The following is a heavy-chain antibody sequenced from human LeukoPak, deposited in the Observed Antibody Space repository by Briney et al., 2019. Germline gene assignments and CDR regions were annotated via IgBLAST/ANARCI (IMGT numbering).Heavy chain of an antibody. CDR2: ISSSGSTI. CDR3: ARYYYDSSGYYYFDY. J-gene: IGHJ4*02. CDR1: GFTFSDYY. V-gene: IGHV3-11*01. D-gene: IGHD3-22*01. Sequence: GGSLRLSCAASGFTFSDYYMSWIRQAPGKGLEWVSYISSSGSTIYYADSVKGRFTISRDNAKNSLYLQMNSLRAEDTAVYYCARYYYDSSGYYYFDYWGQGTLVTVSS.